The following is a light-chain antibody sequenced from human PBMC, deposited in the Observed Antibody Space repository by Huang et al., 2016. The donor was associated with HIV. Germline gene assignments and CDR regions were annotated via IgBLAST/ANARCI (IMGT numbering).Light chain of an antibody. CDR3: QQANSFPLI. J-gene: IGKJ4*01. V-gene: IGKV1-12*01. CDR2: TTS. CDR1: QDISRW. Sequence: DIQMTQSPSSVSASVGDKVTITCRASQDISRWLAWYQQKPGNAPKLLLYTTSSLQSGVPSRFSGSGSGTDFTLTISSLQPEDFATYYCQQANSFPLIFGGGTKVEFK.